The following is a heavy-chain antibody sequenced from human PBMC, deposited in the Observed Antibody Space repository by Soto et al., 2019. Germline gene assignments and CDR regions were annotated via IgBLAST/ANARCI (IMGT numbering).Heavy chain of an antibody. V-gene: IGHV1-18*01. Sequence: CASEKVSCRASGYTFSNYGINWLRHAPGQGLEWMGWITMYKGNTNYAQKFQGRVTMTTDTFTSTAYLELRSLRSDATAVYYCARNHYDSSHSPLDYWGQGTLVTVSS. D-gene: IGHD3-22*01. CDR1: GYTFSNYG. J-gene: IGHJ4*02. CDR3: ARNHYDSSHSPLDY. CDR2: ITMYKGNT.